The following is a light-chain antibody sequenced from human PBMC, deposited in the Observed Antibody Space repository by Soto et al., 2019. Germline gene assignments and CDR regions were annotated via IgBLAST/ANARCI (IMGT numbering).Light chain of an antibody. V-gene: IGKV1-39*01. CDR3: QQSFITPPLT. Sequence: LQMSQSPSSLSASIGDRITITCRASQSISTYLNWYQQKPGKAPRLLIYGASTLQNGVPSRFNGRGSATDYTLTISSLQPEDFATYYCQQSFITPPLTFGGGTTVEMK. CDR2: GAS. J-gene: IGKJ4*01. CDR1: QSISTY.